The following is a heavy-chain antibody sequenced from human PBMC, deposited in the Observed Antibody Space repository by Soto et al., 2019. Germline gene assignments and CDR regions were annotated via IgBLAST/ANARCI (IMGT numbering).Heavy chain of an antibody. V-gene: IGHV1-18*01. CDR2: ISAYNGNT. J-gene: IGHJ4*02. D-gene: IGHD5-18*01. CDR3: ARVVKNTAMVGFDY. CDR1: GYTFTSYG. Sequence: ASVKVSCKASGYTFTSYGISWVRQAPGQGLEWMGWISAYNGNTNYARKLQGRVTMTTDTSTSTAYMELRSLRSDDTAVYYCARVVKNTAMVGFDYWGQGTLVTVSS.